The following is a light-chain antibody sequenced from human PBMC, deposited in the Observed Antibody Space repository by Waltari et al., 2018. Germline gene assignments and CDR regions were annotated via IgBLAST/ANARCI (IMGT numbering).Light chain of an antibody. CDR2: GAS. Sequence: EIVMTQSPATLSVSPGERATLSCRASQSISSNLAWYHHKPGQAPRLLIHGASTRATGIPARFSGSGSGTEFTLTISSLQSEDFAVYYCQQYNNWPQTFGQGTNVEFK. CDR1: QSISSN. CDR3: QQYNNWPQT. V-gene: IGKV3-15*01. J-gene: IGKJ1*01.